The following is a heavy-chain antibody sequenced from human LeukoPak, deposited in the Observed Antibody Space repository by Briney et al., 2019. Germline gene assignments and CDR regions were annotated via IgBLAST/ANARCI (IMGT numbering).Heavy chain of an antibody. V-gene: IGHV4-38-2*02. Sequence: SETLSLTCTVSGYSISSGYYWGWIRQPPGKGLEWIGSIYHSGSTYYNPSLKSRLTISADTCKNHFSLTLTSVTAANTAVYYWARDRSVRVLPAPPFDFWGQGTLVTVSS. D-gene: IGHD2-15*01. CDR3: ARDRSVRVLPAPPFDF. J-gene: IGHJ4*02. CDR1: GYSISSGYY. CDR2: IYHSGST.